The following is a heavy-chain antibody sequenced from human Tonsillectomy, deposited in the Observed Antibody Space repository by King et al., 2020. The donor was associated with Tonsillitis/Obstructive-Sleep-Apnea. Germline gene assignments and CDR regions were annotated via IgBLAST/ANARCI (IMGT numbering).Heavy chain of an antibody. CDR2: ISYDGSNK. CDR3: ARNTPGRDYGDYFYAFDI. CDR1: GFTFSSYA. J-gene: IGHJ3*02. Sequence: ESGGGVVQPGRSLRLSCAASGFTFSSYAMHWVRQAPGKGLEWVAVISYDGSNKYYADSVKGRFTISRDNSKNTLYLQMNSLRAEDTAVYYCARNTPGRDYGDYFYAFDIWGQGTMVTVSS. D-gene: IGHD4-17*01. V-gene: IGHV3-30*01.